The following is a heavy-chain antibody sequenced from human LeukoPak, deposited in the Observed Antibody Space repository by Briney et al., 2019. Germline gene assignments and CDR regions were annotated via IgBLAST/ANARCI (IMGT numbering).Heavy chain of an antibody. Sequence: GGSLRLSCAASGFTLSSYAMTWVRQAPGRGLEWVSSVDGGGGGTYYADSVKGRFTISRDNSKNTLYLQMNSLRAEDTAVYYCAKGSYGMDVWGQGTTVTVSS. V-gene: IGHV3-23*01. CDR3: AKGSYGMDV. J-gene: IGHJ6*02. CDR2: VDGGGGGT. CDR1: GFTLSSYA.